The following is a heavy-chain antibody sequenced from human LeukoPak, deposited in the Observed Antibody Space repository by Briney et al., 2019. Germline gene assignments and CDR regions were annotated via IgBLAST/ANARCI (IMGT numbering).Heavy chain of an antibody. CDR2: IDPSDSYT. Sequence: GESLKISCKGSGYSFTSYWISWARQMPGKGLEWMGRIDPSDSYTNYSPSFQGHVTISADKSISTAYLQWSSLKASDTAMYYCATLYYDILTGYYTFDYWGQGTLVTVSS. J-gene: IGHJ4*02. V-gene: IGHV5-10-1*01. CDR3: ATLYYDILTGYYTFDY. CDR1: GYSFTSYW. D-gene: IGHD3-9*01.